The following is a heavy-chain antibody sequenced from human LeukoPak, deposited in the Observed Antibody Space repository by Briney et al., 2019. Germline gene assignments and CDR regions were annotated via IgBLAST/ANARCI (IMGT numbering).Heavy chain of an antibody. J-gene: IGHJ3*02. CDR3: ARLPRGYSGYDYGAFDI. V-gene: IGHV4-61*02. Sequence: TLSLTCTVSGYSLSKGYYWGWIRPPAGKGLEWIGRIYTSGCTNYNPSLKSRVTISVDTSKNQFSLTLSPVTAACTAVYHCARLPRGYSGYDYGAFDICGQGTMVTVSS. CDR1: GYSLSKGYY. CDR2: IYTSGCT. D-gene: IGHD5-12*01.